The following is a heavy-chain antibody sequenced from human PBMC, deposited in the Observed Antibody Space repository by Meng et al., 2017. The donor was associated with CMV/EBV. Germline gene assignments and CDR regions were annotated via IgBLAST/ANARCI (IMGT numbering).Heavy chain of an antibody. D-gene: IGHD3-3*01. J-gene: IGHJ3*02. CDR1: GFTFSSYW. Sequence: GESLKISCAASGFTFSSYWMSWVRQAPGKGLEWVANIKQDGSEKYYVDSVKGRFTISRDNAKNSLYLQMNSLRAEDTAVYYCARALRFSESYDAFDIWGQGTMVTVSS. CDR3: ARALRFSESYDAFDI. V-gene: IGHV3-7*01. CDR2: IKQDGSEK.